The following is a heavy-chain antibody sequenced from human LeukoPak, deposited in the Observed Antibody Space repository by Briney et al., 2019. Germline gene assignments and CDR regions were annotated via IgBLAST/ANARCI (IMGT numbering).Heavy chain of an antibody. D-gene: IGHD1-14*01. CDR1: GFPFSTLG. V-gene: IGHV3-64D*06. Sequence: GGSLRLSCSASGFPFSTLGMHWARQAPGKGLEHVSTIGSDGDGTYYADSVKDRFIISRDNSKNAVYLQMSSLRPEDTAVYHCVSPVFINFWGQGTLVTVSS. J-gene: IGHJ4*01. CDR3: VSPVFINF. CDR2: IGSDGDGT.